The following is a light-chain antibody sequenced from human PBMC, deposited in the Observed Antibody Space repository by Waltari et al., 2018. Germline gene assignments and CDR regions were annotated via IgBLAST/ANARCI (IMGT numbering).Light chain of an antibody. J-gene: IGLJ7*01. V-gene: IGLV1-51*02. CDR2: ENT. Sequence: QSVLTQPPSVSAAPGQRVTISCSGGSSNIGNNYVSWYRQFPGTAPKPLIYENTERPSGIPGRFSSSKSGTSATLDITGLQAGDEADYYCGTWDSSLSGAVFGGGTHLTVL. CDR1: SSNIGNNY. CDR3: GTWDSSLSGAV.